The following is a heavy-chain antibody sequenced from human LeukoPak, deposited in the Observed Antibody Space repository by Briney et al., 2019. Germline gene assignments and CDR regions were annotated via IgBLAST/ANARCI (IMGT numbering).Heavy chain of an antibody. D-gene: IGHD2-2*02. CDR1: GYTFTGYY. Sequence: ASVKVSCKASGYTFTGYYMHWVRQAPGQGLEWMGWINPNSGGTNYAQKFQGGVTMTRDTSISTAYMELSRLRSDDTAVYYCARNYCSSTSCYRGGGYWGQGTLVTVSS. CDR3: ARNYCSSTSCYRGGGY. V-gene: IGHV1-2*02. CDR2: INPNSGGT. J-gene: IGHJ4*02.